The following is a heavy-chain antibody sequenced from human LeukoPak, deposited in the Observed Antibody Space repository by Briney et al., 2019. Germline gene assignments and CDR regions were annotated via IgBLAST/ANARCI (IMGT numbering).Heavy chain of an antibody. CDR3: ASNYFDSSAYYRRAFDI. CDR2: ISYDGASK. J-gene: IGHJ3*02. D-gene: IGHD3-22*01. CDR1: GFTFSNYG. Sequence: GGSLRLSCAASGFTFSNYGINWVRQAPGKGLEWVAVISYDGASKYYADSVKGRFTISRDNAKNSLYLQMNSLRAEDTAVYYCASNYFDSSAYYRRAFDIWGQGTMVTVSS. V-gene: IGHV3-30*03.